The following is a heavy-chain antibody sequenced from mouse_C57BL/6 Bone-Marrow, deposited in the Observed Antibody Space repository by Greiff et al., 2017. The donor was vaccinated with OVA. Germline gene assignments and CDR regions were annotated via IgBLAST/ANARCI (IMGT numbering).Heavy chain of an antibody. CDR2: IFPGSGGT. J-gene: IGHJ4*01. CDR1: GYTFTDYY. CDR3: ARGRFYYHYAIDY. V-gene: IGHV1-75*01. D-gene: IGHD2-1*01. Sequence: QVHVKQSGPELVKPGASVKISCKASGYTFTDYYINWVKQRPGQGLEWIGWIFPGSGGTYYNEKFKGKATLTVDNSSSTAYMLLSSLTSEDSAVDYCARGRFYYHYAIDYWGQGTSVTVSS.